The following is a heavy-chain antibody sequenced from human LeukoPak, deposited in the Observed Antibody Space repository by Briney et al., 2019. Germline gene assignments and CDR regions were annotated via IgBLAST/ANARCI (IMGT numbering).Heavy chain of an antibody. CDR3: ARGKGYYDSSGYYLI. V-gene: IGHV4-34*01. J-gene: IGHJ4*02. D-gene: IGHD3-22*01. CDR2: INHSGST. Sequence: NPSETLSLICAVYGGSFSGYYWSWIRQPPGKGLEWIGEINHSGSTNYNPSLKSRVTISVDTSKNQFSLKLSSVTAADTAVYYCARGKGYYDSSGYYLIWGQGTLVTVSS. CDR1: GGSFSGYY.